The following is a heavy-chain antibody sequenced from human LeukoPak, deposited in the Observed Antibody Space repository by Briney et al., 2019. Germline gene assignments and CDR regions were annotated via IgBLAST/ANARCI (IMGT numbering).Heavy chain of an antibody. CDR3: TRAVAGHPD. Sequence: SETLSLTCAVSGVPFSNYYWSWVRQSPTKGLEWIGEINHSGYTNYNPSLKSRVTISIDTSKNQFSLMLTSVIAADTAVYYCTRAVAGHPDWGQGTLVTVSS. CDR1: GVPFSNYY. V-gene: IGHV4-34*01. D-gene: IGHD6-19*01. J-gene: IGHJ4*02. CDR2: INHSGYT.